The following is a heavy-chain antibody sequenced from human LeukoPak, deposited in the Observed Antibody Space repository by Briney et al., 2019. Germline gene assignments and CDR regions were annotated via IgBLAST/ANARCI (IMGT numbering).Heavy chain of an antibody. CDR1: GGSISSYY. CDR3: ARDDSYGYVY. J-gene: IGHJ4*02. CDR2: IYYSRST. D-gene: IGHD5-18*01. V-gene: IGHV4-59*01. Sequence: SETLSLTCTVSGGSISSYYWSWIRQPPGKGLEWIGYIYYSRSTNYNPSLKSRVTISVDTSKNQFSLKLSSVTAADTAVYYCARDDSYGYVYWGQGTLVTVSS.